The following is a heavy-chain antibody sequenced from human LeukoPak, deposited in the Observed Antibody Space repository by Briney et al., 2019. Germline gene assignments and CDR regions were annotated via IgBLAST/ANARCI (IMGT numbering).Heavy chain of an antibody. CDR1: GGSISSGGYY. CDR3: ARHDYSNYFAFDI. J-gene: IGHJ3*02. CDR2: IYYSGST. D-gene: IGHD4-11*01. V-gene: IGHV4-31*03. Sequence: SQTLPLTCTVSGGSISSGGYYWSWIRQHPGKGLEWIGYIYYSGSTYYNPSLKSRVTISVDTSKNQFSLKLSSVTAADTAVYYCARHDYSNYFAFDIWGQGTMVTVSS.